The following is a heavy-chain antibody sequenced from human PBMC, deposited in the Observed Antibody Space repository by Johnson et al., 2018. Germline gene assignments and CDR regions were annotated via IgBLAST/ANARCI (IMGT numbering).Heavy chain of an antibody. Sequence: VQLVESGGGLVQPGGSLRLSCAASGFTCSNYWMSWVRQAPGKGLEWVANRKEDGSEKDYVDSVKGRFTISRDKAKNSLYLQMNSLRAEATAVYYCARALRGYRYGTGLDYYGMDVWGQGTTVPVS. CDR2: RKEDGSEK. D-gene: IGHD5-18*01. CDR3: ARALRGYRYGTGLDYYGMDV. V-gene: IGHV3-7*01. CDR1: GFTCSNYW. J-gene: IGHJ6*02.